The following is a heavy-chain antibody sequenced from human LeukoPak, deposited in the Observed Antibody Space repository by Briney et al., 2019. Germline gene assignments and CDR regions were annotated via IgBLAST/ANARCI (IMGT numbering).Heavy chain of an antibody. Sequence: GGSLRLSCAASGFTFSSYSMNCVRQAPGKGREWVSSISSSSSYIYYADSEKGRFTISRDNAKNSLYLQMNSLRAEDTAVYYCARVCVGATARTYYYYMDVCGKATTVTVPS. CDR3: ARVCVGATARTYYYYMDV. V-gene: IGHV3-21*01. J-gene: IGHJ6*03. CDR2: ISSSSSYI. D-gene: IGHD1-26*01. CDR1: GFTFSSYS.